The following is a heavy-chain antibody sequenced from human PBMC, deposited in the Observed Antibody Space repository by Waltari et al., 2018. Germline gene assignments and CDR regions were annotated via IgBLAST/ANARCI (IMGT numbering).Heavy chain of an antibody. J-gene: IGHJ3*02. CDR3: ARPGAVLAEAGAFDI. CDR2: IYYSGST. CDR1: GGSISSSSYY. D-gene: IGHD3-3*01. Sequence: QLQLQESGPGLVKPSETLSLTCTVSGGSISSSSYYWGWIRQPPGKGLEWIGSIYYSGSTYYNPSRKSRVTISVDTSKNQFSLKLSSVTAADTAVYYCARPGAVLAEAGAFDIWGQGTMVTVSS. V-gene: IGHV4-39*01.